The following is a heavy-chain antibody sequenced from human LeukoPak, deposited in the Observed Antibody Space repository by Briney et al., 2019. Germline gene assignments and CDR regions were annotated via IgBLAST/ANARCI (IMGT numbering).Heavy chain of an antibody. D-gene: IGHD1-14*01. CDR2: ISGGSSTI. CDR1: GFTFSSYS. V-gene: IGHV3-48*04. CDR3: ARDQATTMTPYAFAM. Sequence: GGSLRLSCAASGFTFSSYSMSWVRQAPGKGLEWVSYISGGSSTIYYADSVKGRFTISRDNTKKSLYLQMNSLRVEDTAVYYCARDQATTMTPYAFAMWGHGTMVTVSP. J-gene: IGHJ3*02.